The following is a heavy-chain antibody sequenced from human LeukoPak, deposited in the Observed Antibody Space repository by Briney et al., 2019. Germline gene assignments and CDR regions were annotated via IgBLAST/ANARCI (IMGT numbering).Heavy chain of an antibody. J-gene: IGHJ3*02. V-gene: IGHV4-34*01. CDR3: ASFLESDNAFDI. D-gene: IGHD3-3*01. CDR1: GGSFSGYY. CDR2: INHSGST. Sequence: SETLSLTCAVYGGSFSGYYWSWIRQPPGKGLEWIGEINHSGSTNYNPSLKSRVTISVDTSKNQFSLKLSSVTAADTAVYYCASFLESDNAFDIWGQGTMVTVSS.